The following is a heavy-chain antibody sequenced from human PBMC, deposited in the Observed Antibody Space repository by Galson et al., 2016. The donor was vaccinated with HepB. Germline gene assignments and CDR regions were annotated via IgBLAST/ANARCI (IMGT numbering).Heavy chain of an antibody. Sequence: SLRLSCAASGFTLSSCGMHWVRQAPGKGLEWLALIWYDGSNDYYADSVKGRFTISRDNSKNTLYLQLNSLRVEDTAVYYCARGGNYGYTWGLGTLVTVSS. CDR3: ARGGNYGYT. V-gene: IGHV3-33*01. CDR1: GFTLSSCG. D-gene: IGHD1-26*01. J-gene: IGHJ4*02. CDR2: IWYDGSND.